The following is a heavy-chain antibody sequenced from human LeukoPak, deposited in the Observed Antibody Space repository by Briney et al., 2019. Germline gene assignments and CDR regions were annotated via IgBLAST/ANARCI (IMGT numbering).Heavy chain of an antibody. V-gene: IGHV4-4*02. D-gene: IGHD6-13*01. CDR3: ASNYRPGIADQGDY. J-gene: IGHJ4*02. Sequence: SETLSLTCAVSGGSISSSNWWSWVRQPPGKGLEWIGEIYHSGSTNYNPSLKSRVTISVDTSKNQFSLKLSSVTAADTAVYYCASNYRPGIADQGDYWGQGTLVTVSS. CDR2: IYHSGST. CDR1: GGSISSSNW.